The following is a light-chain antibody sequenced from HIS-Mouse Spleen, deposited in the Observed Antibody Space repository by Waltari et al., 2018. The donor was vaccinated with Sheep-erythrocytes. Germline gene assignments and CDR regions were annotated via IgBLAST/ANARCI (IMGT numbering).Light chain of an antibody. CDR1: SSDVGGDNY. J-gene: IGLJ1*01. V-gene: IGLV2-11*01. CDR2: DVS. CDR3: CSYAGSYNHV. Sequence: QSALTQPRSVSGSPGQSLTLPCPGTSSDVGGDNYVSWYQQHPGKAPKLMLYDVSKRPSGVPDRFSGSKSGNTASLTISGLQAEDEADYYCCSYAGSYNHVFATGTKVTVL.